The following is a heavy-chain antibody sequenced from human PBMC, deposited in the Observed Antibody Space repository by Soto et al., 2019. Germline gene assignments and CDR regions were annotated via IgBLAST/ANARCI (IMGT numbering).Heavy chain of an antibody. Sequence: EVQLLESGGGLIQPGGALRLPCAASGFTFSSHAMSGVRQAPGKGLEWVSSISAGSEGAYYADSVKGRFTISRANSNNTLYLQMNSLRTEDTAVYYCARDLWWYLHWGQGTLVTVSS. CDR1: GFTFSSHA. CDR3: ARDLWWYLH. CDR2: ISAGSEGA. D-gene: IGHD2-15*01. V-gene: IGHV3-23*01. J-gene: IGHJ4*02.